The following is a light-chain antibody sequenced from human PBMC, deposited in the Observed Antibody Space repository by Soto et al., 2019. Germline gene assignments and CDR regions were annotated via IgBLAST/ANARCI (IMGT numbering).Light chain of an antibody. V-gene: IGKV3-11*01. CDR3: QQREA. J-gene: IGKJ2*01. Sequence: EVVLTQSPATLSLSPGERATLSCRASQSVDSSLAWYQQKLGQAPRLLIYDASNRATGIPGRFSGSGSGTDFTLTISSLEPEDFAVYYCQQREAFGQGTKVEIK. CDR1: QSVDSS. CDR2: DAS.